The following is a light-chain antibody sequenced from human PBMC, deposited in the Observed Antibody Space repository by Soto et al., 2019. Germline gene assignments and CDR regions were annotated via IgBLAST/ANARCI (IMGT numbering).Light chain of an antibody. V-gene: IGLV2-14*01. CDR3: SSYTTSSTWV. CDR2: EVT. CDR1: GSDVGGYSY. Sequence: QSVLTQPASVSGSPGQSITISCTGTGSDVGGYSYVSWYQHHPGKAPELVIYEVTNRPSGVSNRFSGSKSGKTASLTISGLQAEDEADYYCSSYTTSSTWVFGGGTKVTVL. J-gene: IGLJ3*02.